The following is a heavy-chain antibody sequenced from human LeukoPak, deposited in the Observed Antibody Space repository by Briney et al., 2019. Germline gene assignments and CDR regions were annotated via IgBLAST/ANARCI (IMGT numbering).Heavy chain of an antibody. V-gene: IGHV3-7*03. CDR3: AKDLGMEEGFTVVAYFDY. J-gene: IGHJ4*02. CDR2: IKEDGSQK. D-gene: IGHD3-22*01. CDR1: GFTFTNYW. Sequence: GGSLRLSCAASGFTFTNYWISWVRQAPGMGLEWVANIKEDGSQKYYVDSVKGRFTVSRDNAKNSLYLQMNSLRAEDTAVYYCAKDLGMEEGFTVVAYFDYWGQGTLVTVSS.